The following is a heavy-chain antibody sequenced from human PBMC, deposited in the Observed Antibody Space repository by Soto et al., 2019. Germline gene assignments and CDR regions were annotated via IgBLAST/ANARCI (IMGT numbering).Heavy chain of an antibody. CDR1: GFTFISYA. D-gene: IGHD3-22*01. J-gene: IGHJ6*02. Sequence: GGSLRLSCAASGFTFISYAMHWVRQATGKGLEWVSAISDSGGSKYYADSVKGRFTISRDNSKNTLYLQMNSLRAEDTAVYYCAKEYYYDSSGLTRYYYYGMDVWGQGTTVTVSS. CDR3: AKEYYYDSSGLTRYYYYGMDV. V-gene: IGHV3-23*01. CDR2: ISDSGGSK.